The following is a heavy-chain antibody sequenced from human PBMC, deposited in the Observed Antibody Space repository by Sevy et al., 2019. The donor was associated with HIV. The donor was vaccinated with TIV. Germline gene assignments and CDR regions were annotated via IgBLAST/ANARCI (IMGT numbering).Heavy chain of an antibody. CDR3: ARDLHSSYLFQDYYYYGMDV. Sequence: GGSLRLSCAASGFTFSSYSMNWVRQAPGKGLEWVSSISSSRSYIYYADSVKGRFTISRDKAKNSLYPQMNSLIAEDTAVYYCARDLHSSYLFQDYYYYGMDVWVQGTTVTVSS. V-gene: IGHV3-21*01. J-gene: IGHJ6*02. CDR1: GFTFSSYS. D-gene: IGHD6-6*01. CDR2: ISSSRSYI.